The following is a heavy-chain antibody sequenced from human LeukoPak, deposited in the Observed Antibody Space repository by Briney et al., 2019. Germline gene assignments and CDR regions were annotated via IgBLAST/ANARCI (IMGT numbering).Heavy chain of an antibody. Sequence: ASVKVSCKASGYTFTSHDINWVRQATGQGLEWMGWMNPNSGNTDYAQRFQDRVTITRNTSISTAYMELSSLRSEDTAVYYCARGHLLWSYWGQGTLVTVSS. CDR2: MNPNSGNT. V-gene: IGHV1-8*03. CDR3: ARGHLLWSY. CDR1: GYTFTSHD. D-gene: IGHD3-10*01. J-gene: IGHJ4*02.